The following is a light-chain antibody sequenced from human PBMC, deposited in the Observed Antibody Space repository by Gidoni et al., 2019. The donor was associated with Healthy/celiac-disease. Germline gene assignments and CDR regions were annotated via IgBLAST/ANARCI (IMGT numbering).Light chain of an antibody. CDR2: DAS. V-gene: IGKV3-11*01. Sequence: EIVLTQSPATLSLSTGERATLSCSASQSVSSYLAWYQQKPGQAPRLLIYDASNRATGIPARFSGSGSGTDFTRTISSLEPEDFAVYYCQQRSNWPPSITFGQGTRLEIK. CDR3: QQRSNWPPSIT. J-gene: IGKJ5*01. CDR1: QSVSSY.